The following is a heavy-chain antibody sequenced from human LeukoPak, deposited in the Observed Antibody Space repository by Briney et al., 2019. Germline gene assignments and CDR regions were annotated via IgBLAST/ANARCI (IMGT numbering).Heavy chain of an antibody. Sequence: SGGSLRLSCAASGFTFSSYAMNWVRQAPGKGVEWVSSISGSGGNTYYADSVKGRFTISRDNSKNTLYLQMNSLRVEDTAVYYCAKSGILGAIFRYGFDPWGQGTLVTVSS. D-gene: IGHD1-26*01. V-gene: IGHV3-23*01. CDR2: ISGSGGNT. CDR3: AKSGILGAIFRYGFDP. CDR1: GFTFSSYA. J-gene: IGHJ5*02.